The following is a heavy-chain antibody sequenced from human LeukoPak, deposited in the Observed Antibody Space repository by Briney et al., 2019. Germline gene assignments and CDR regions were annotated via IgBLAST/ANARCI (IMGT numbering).Heavy chain of an antibody. CDR1: GYTFTSYD. CDR3: ARRAGRSGYFFTGAQLDV. V-gene: IGHV1-8*01. J-gene: IGHJ6*04. D-gene: IGHD3-3*01. Sequence: ASVKVSCKASGYTFTSYDINWVRQATGQGLEWMGWMNPNSGNTGYAQKFQGRVTMTRNTSISTAYMELSSLRSEDTAVYYCARRAGRSGYFFTGAQLDVWGKGTTVTVSS. CDR2: MNPNSGNT.